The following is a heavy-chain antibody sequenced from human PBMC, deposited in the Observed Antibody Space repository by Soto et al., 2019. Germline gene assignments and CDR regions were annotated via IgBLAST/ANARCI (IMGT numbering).Heavy chain of an antibody. D-gene: IGHD2-8*01. CDR1: GGSLSSSAW. V-gene: IGHV4-4*02. Sequence: SETLSLTCAVSGGSLSSSAWWSWVRQPPGKTLEWLGEIFYSGSTKYNPSLNSRVTISADQSKNDFSLRLSSVTAADTAVYYCVHHGGVPYYNDFWGQGMLVT. J-gene: IGHJ4*02. CDR2: IFYSGST. CDR3: VHHGGVPYYNDF.